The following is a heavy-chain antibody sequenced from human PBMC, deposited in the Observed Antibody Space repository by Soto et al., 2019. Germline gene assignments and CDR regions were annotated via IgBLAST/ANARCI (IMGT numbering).Heavy chain of an antibody. J-gene: IGHJ3*02. Sequence: PSETLSVTCTVAGGSISSSSYYWGWIRQPPGKGLEWIGSIYYSGSTYYNPSLKSRVTISVDTSKNQFSLKLSSVTAADTAVYYCARHRDIVVVVAATVVGAFDIWGQGTMVTVSS. V-gene: IGHV4-39*01. D-gene: IGHD2-15*01. CDR3: ARHRDIVVVVAATVVGAFDI. CDR2: IYYSGST. CDR1: GGSISSSSYY.